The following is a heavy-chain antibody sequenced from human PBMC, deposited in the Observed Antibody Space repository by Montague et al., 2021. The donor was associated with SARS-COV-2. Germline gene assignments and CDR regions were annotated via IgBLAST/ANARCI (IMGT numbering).Heavy chain of an antibody. V-gene: IGHV4-59*12. CDR3: ARGGDMNWFDS. CDR1: GGSISSYY. CDR2: IYYSGST. Sequence: SETLSLTCTVSGGSISSYYLSWIRQPPGKGLEWIGYIYYSGSTNYNPSLKSRVTISVYTSKNQFPLKLSSVTVSDTAVNYCARGGDMNWFDSWGQGTLVTVSS. J-gene: IGHJ5*01. D-gene: IGHD2-21*01.